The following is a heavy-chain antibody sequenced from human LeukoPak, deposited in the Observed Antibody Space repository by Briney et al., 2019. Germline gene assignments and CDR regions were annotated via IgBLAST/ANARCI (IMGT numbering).Heavy chain of an antibody. CDR1: GYTFTSYD. CDR3: ARNLGRSSWYIWFDF. Sequence: GASVKVSCKASGYTFTSYDINWVRQATGQGLEWMGWMNPNSGNTGYAQKFQGRVTITRNTSISTAYMELSSLRSEDTAVYHCARNLGRSSWYIWFDFWGQGTLVTVSS. CDR2: MNPNSGNT. D-gene: IGHD6-13*01. J-gene: IGHJ5*01. V-gene: IGHV1-8*03.